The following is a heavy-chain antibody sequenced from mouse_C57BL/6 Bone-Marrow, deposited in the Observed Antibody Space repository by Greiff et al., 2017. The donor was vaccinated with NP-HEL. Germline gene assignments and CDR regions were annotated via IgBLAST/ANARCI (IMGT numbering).Heavy chain of an antibody. CDR1: GYTFTDYN. CDR3: ARGTGVWFALGG. CDR2: INPNNGGT. D-gene: IGHD4-1*01. J-gene: IGHJ1*03. Sequence: VQLQQSGPELVKPGASVKMSCKASGYTFTDYNMHWVKQRPGKGLEWIGNINPNNGGTYYNEKFKGKATLTVNKSSSTAYMQLRSLTSEDSAVYFCARGTGVWFALGGWGTGATVTVAS. V-gene: IGHV1-22*01.